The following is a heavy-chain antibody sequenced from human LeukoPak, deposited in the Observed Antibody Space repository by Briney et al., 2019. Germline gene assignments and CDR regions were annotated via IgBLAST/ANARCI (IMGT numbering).Heavy chain of an antibody. V-gene: IGHV4-59*01. D-gene: IGHD6-13*01. CDR1: GGSISSYY. CDR3: ARGTDLSTSWYDY. CDR2: TYSSGST. Sequence: SETLSLTCTVSGGSISSYYWSWIRQPPGKGLEWIGYTYSSGSTNYNPSLNSRVTISVDTSKNQFSLKLSSVTAADTAVYYCARGTDLSTSWYDYWGQGTLVTVSS. J-gene: IGHJ4*02.